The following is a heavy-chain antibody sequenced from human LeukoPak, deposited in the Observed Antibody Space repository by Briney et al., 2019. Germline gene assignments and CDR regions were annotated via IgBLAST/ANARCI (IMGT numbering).Heavy chain of an antibody. J-gene: IGHJ4*02. Sequence: QPGGSLRLSCTASGFTFSSYGMHWVRQAPGKGLEWVAFIRYDGSNKYYADSVEGRFTISRDNSKNTLYLQMNSLRAEDTAVYYCAKVRGDGYNQGFDYWGQGTLVTVSS. CDR3: AKVRGDGYNQGFDY. V-gene: IGHV3-30*02. CDR2: IRYDGSNK. D-gene: IGHD5-24*01. CDR1: GFTFSSYG.